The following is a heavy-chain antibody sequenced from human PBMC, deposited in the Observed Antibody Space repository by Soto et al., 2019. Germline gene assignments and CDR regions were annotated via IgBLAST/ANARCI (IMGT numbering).Heavy chain of an antibody. J-gene: IGHJ6*02. V-gene: IGHV1-69*01. D-gene: IGHD3-3*01. CDR3: ARDQVSPGDFFGNGMDV. CDR1: GGTFSSYA. CDR2: IIPIFGTA. Sequence: QVQLVQSGAEVKKPGSSVKVSCKASGGTFSSYAISWVRQAPGQGLEWMGGIIPIFGTANYAQKFQGRVTITADESTRTAYMELSSLRSEDTAVYYCARDQVSPGDFFGNGMDVWGQGTTVTVSS.